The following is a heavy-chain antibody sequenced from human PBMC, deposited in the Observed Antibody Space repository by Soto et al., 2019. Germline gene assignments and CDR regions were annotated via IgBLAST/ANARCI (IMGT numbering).Heavy chain of an antibody. V-gene: IGHV4-34*01. D-gene: IGHD3-16*02. CDR2: INHSGST. CDR3: ARAQGYDYIWGSYRTLYYFDY. CDR1: GGSFSGYY. Sequence: PSETLSLTCAVYGGSFSGYYWSWIRQPPGKGLEWIGEINHSGSTNYNPSLKSRVTISVDTSKNQFSLKLSSVTAADTAVYYCARAQGYDYIWGSYRTLYYFDYWGQGTLVTVSS. J-gene: IGHJ4*02.